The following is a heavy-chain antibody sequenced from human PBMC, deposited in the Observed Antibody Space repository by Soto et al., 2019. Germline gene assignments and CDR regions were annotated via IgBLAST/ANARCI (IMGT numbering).Heavy chain of an antibody. D-gene: IGHD4-4*01. V-gene: IGHV4-59*08. J-gene: IGHJ4*02. CDR2: IFDSGNA. CDR1: GGSINSYC. Sequence: QVQLQESGPGLVKPSETLSLTCTVSGGSINSYCWSWIRQPPGKGLEWIAYIFDSGNANYNPSLKSRVTISVDTSKXQFSLKLTSVTAADTAVYYCARHRRTTVAKFYFDNWGQGALVTVSS. CDR3: ARHRRTTVAKFYFDN.